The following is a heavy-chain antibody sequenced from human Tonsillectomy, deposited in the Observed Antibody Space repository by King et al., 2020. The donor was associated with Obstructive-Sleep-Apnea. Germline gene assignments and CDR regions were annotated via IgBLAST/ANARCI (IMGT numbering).Heavy chain of an antibody. CDR3: ARDGTSYDSSGYYYGVADY. CDR1: GGSISSSSYY. J-gene: IGHJ4*02. D-gene: IGHD3-22*01. Sequence: QLQESGPGLVKPSETLSLTCTVSGGSISSSSYYWGWIRQPPGKGLEWIGGIYYSWSTYYNPSLKSRVTISLDTSKNQFSLKLGSVTAADTAVYYCARDGTSYDSSGYYYGVADYWGQGTLVTVSS. CDR2: IYYSWST. V-gene: IGHV4-39*07.